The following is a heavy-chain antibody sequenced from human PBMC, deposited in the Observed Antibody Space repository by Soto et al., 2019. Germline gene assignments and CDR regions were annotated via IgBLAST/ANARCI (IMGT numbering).Heavy chain of an antibody. CDR2: IYPRDSDT. V-gene: IGHV5-51*01. D-gene: IGHD2-8*02. CDR3: AKTLVAGAFDI. J-gene: IGHJ3*02. CDR1: GFSFTSHW. Sequence: GESLKISCKGSGFSFTSHWIAWVRQMPGKGLECMGIIYPRDSDTRYNPSFQGQITISVDSSISTAYLQWSSLKTSDTAFYYCAKTLVAGAFDIWGQGTIVTVSS.